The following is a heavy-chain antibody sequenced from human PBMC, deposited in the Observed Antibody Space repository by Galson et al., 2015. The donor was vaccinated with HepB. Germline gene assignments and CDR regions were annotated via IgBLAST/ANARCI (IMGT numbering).Heavy chain of an antibody. V-gene: IGHV1-18*01. CDR3: ARDVNPYNDGWYDYFDF. Sequence: SVKVSCKASGYTFSIYGFSWVRQAPGQGLEWMGWISGYNGRTKYAQNLQGRITMTTDTSTNTAYMDLRSLRIDDTAVYYCARDVNPYNDGWYDYFDFWGQGTLVTVSS. D-gene: IGHD6-19*01. CDR2: ISGYNGRT. J-gene: IGHJ4*02. CDR1: GYTFSIYG.